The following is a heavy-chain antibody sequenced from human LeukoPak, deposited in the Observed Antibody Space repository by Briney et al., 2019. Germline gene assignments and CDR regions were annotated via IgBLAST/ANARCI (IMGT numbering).Heavy chain of an antibody. D-gene: IGHD1-1*01. J-gene: IGHJ4*02. Sequence: GGSLRLSCAVSGFTFSSYGMHWVRQAPGKGLEWVAVMWYDGSKKYYADSVKGRFTISRDNSKNTLYLQMNSLRAEDTAVYYCVRGDWNYVEYWGQGTLVTVSS. CDR1: GFTFSSYG. CDR2: MWYDGSKK. V-gene: IGHV3-33*01. CDR3: VRGDWNYVEY.